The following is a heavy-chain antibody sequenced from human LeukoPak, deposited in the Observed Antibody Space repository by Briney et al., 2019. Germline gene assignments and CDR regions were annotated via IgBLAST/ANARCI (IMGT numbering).Heavy chain of an antibody. CDR2: INPNSGGT. J-gene: IGHJ4*02. D-gene: IGHD1-26*01. V-gene: IGHV1-2*02. Sequence: ASVKVSCKASGYTFTGYYMHWVRQAPGQGLEWVGWINPNSGGTNYAQKFQGRVTMTRDTSISTAYMELSRLRSDDTAVYYCARDQGGSFLFDYWGQGTLVTVSS. CDR1: GYTFTGYY. CDR3: ARDQGGSFLFDY.